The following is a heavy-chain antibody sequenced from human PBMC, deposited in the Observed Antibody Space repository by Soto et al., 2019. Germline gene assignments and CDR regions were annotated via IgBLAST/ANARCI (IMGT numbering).Heavy chain of an antibody. V-gene: IGHV4-59*01. J-gene: IGHJ4*02. CDR1: GGSISTYY. CDR3: ARGYDSSGYFFY. D-gene: IGHD3-22*01. CDR2: IYASGAT. Sequence: SETLSLTCTVSGGSISTYYWSFVRHPPFGTREWIVYIYASGATTYNPSLESRVTMSVDMPNNEFSLELTSLTAADTAVYYCARGYDSSGYFFYWGQGTLVTVSS.